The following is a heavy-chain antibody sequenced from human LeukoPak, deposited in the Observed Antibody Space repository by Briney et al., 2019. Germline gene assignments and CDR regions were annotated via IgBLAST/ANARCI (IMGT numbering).Heavy chain of an antibody. CDR2: INHSGST. CDR3: ARAYYYGSGSYYYY. V-gene: IGHV4-34*01. J-gene: IGHJ4*02. CDR1: GGSFSGYY. Sequence: PSETLSLTCAVYGGSFSGYYWSWIRQPPGKGLEWIGEINHSGSTNYNPSLKSRVTTSVDTSKNQFSLKLSSVTAADTAVYYCARAYYYGSGSYYYYWGQGTLVTVSS. D-gene: IGHD3-10*01.